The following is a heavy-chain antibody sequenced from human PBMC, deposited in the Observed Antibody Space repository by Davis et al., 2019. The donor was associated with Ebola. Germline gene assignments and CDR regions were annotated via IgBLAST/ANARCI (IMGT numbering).Heavy chain of an antibody. CDR2: ISAYNGNT. V-gene: IGHV1-18*01. Sequence: AASVKVSCKASGYTFTSYGISWVRQAPGQGLEWMGWISAYNGNTNYAQKLQGRVTMTTDTSTSTVYMELSSLRSEDTAVYYCARGMDGLLYYYYYGMDVWGQGTTVTVSS. J-gene: IGHJ6*02. CDR1: GYTFTSYG. CDR3: ARGMDGLLYYYYYGMDV. D-gene: IGHD2-15*01.